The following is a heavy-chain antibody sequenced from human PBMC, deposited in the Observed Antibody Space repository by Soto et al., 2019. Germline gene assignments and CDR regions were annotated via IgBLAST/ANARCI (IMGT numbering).Heavy chain of an antibody. CDR1: GGSISSGGYY. J-gene: IGHJ5*02. Sequence: SETLSLTCTVSGGSISSGGYYWCWIRQQPGKGLEWFGYIYYSGSTYYNPSLKSRVTISVDTSKNQFSLKLSSVTAADTAVYYCASGYCSSTSCYFSETHNWFDPWGQGPLVTVSS. CDR3: ASGYCSSTSCYFSETHNWFDP. V-gene: IGHV4-31*03. CDR2: IYYSGST. D-gene: IGHD2-2*01.